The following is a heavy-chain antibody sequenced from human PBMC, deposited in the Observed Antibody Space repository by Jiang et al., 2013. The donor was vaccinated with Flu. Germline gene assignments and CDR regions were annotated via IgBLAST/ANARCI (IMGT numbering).Heavy chain of an antibody. V-gene: IGHV1-18*01. D-gene: IGHD3-22*01. CDR3: ARVRAYYYDSSGYSDY. CDR1: SYG. CDR2: ISAYNGNT. J-gene: IGHJ4*02. Sequence: SYGISWVRQAPGQGLEWMGWISAYNGNTNYAQKLQGRVTMTTDTSTSTAYMELRSLRSDDTAVYYCARVRAYYYDSSGYSDYWGQGTLVTVSS.